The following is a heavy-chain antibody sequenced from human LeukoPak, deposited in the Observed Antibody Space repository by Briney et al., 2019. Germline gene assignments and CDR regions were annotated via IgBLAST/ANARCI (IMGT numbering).Heavy chain of an antibody. Sequence: GGSLRLSCAVSGFTFQTFGMHWVRQTPGKGLEWVALISFDGSYNYYTDSVKGRFPISRDNSKNTLYLQMDSLRVEDTAVYYCARAIAAAAGYYFDYWGQGTLVTVSS. CDR2: ISFDGSYN. J-gene: IGHJ4*02. CDR1: GFTFQTFG. V-gene: IGHV3-30*03. D-gene: IGHD6-13*01. CDR3: ARAIAAAAGYYFDY.